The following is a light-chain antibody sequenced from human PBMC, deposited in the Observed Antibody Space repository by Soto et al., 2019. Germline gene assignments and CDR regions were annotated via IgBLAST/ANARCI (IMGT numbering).Light chain of an antibody. Sequence: PEERATLSCRASQSVGSSSLAWYQQRRGQAPRLLIHGASSRAIGIPDRFSGSGSGTDFTLTISSLQTEDFAVYYCQQNNQWPWTFGQGTKVDIK. CDR3: QQNNQWPWT. V-gene: IGKV3-20*01. J-gene: IGKJ1*01. CDR1: QSVGSSS. CDR2: GAS.